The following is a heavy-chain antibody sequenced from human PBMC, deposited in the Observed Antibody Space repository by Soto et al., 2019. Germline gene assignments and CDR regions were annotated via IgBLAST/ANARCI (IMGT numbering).Heavy chain of an antibody. V-gene: IGHV3-30*18. CDR2: ISYDGKSE. CDR3: AKTITTYSGDSRGRGALVDY. J-gene: IGHJ4*02. CDR1: GFTFSTYG. Sequence: QVQLVESGGGVVQPGRSLRLSCAASGFTFSTYGMHWVRQPPGKGLEWVAVISYDGKSENYADPVKGRFSISRDNSKNTLSLQMNSLRVEDTAVYYCAKTITTYSGDSRGRGALVDYWGQGTLVTVSS. D-gene: IGHD3-22*01.